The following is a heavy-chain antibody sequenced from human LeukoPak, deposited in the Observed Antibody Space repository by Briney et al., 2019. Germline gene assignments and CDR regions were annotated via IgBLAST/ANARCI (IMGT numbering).Heavy chain of an antibody. CDR1: GFTFSTYS. D-gene: IGHD5-12*01. J-gene: IGHJ3*02. CDR3: ARDYFSLRAFDI. CDR2: ISTSSSYI. Sequence: GGSLRLSCAASGFTFSTYSMTWVRQASGKGLEWVSSISTSSSYIYYPDSVKGRFTISRDNAKKSLYLQMNSLRTEDTAVYYCARDYFSLRAFDIWGQGTMVTVSS. V-gene: IGHV3-21*01.